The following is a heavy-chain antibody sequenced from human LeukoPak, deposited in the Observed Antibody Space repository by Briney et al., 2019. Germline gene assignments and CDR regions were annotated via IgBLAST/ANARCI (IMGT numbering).Heavy chain of an antibody. J-gene: IGHJ4*02. V-gene: IGHV3-21*01. CDR2: ISSSSDV. D-gene: IGHD6-19*01. CDR1: GFTFSRFS. Sequence: PGGSLRLSCAASGFTFSRFSMNWVRQAPGKGLEWVSSISSSSDVYYADSLKGRFSISRDNAKNSLYLQMNSLRADDTAVYYCARGIAVAAPDYWGQGSLVTVSS. CDR3: ARGIAVAAPDY.